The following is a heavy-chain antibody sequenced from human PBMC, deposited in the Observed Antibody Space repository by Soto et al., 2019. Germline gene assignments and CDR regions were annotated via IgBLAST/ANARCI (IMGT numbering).Heavy chain of an antibody. CDR1: GFTFSSYA. Sequence: GGSLRLSCAASGFTFSSYAMSWVRQAPGKGLEWVSAISGSGGSTYYADSVKGRFTISRDNSKNTLYLQMNSLRAEDTAVYYCAKPTLSGDYDILTGYSYYYGMDVWGQGTTVTVSS. V-gene: IGHV3-23*01. CDR2: ISGSGGST. J-gene: IGHJ6*02. D-gene: IGHD3-9*01. CDR3: AKPTLSGDYDILTGYSYYYGMDV.